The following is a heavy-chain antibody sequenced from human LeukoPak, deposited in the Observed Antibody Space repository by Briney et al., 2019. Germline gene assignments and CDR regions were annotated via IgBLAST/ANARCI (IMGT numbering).Heavy chain of an antibody. CDR3: AAPQRDGYNSRRFDY. V-gene: IGHV3-66*01. J-gene: IGHJ4*02. Sequence: GGSLRLSCAASGFTVSSNYMSWVRQAPGKGLEWVSVIYSDGSTDYADSVKGRFTISRDKSKNTLYLQMNSLRVEDTAVYYCAAPQRDGYNSRRFDYWGQGTLVNVSS. CDR1: GFTVSSNY. D-gene: IGHD5-24*01. CDR2: IYSDGST.